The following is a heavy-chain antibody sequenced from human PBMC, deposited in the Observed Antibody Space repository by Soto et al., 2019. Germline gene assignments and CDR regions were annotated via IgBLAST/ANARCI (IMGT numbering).Heavy chain of an antibody. CDR2: ISGSGGSI. V-gene: IGHV3-23*01. J-gene: IGHJ6*02. Sequence: EVQLLESGGGLVQPGGSLRLSCAASGFTFSTYAMNWVRQAPGNGLEWVSAISGSGGSIHYADSVKGRFTISRDNSKTTLYLQMNSLRDEDTAVYHCVKGYWKGDVWGQGPTVTVSS. CDR3: VKGYWKGDV. CDR1: GFTFSTYA. D-gene: IGHD1-1*01.